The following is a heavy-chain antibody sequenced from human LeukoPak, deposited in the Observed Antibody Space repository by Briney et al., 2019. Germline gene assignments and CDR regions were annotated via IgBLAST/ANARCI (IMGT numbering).Heavy chain of an antibody. CDR2: IGNGGFTT. Sequence: PGGSLRLSCAVSGFGFSNYYMSWIRKAPGRGLEFLAHIGNGGFTTYYAESVKGRFTISRDNAKKSLYLQLNSLRVEDTAVYYCARWGLGPSFDSWGQGTLVTVSS. V-gene: IGHV3-11*04. D-gene: IGHD1-26*01. CDR1: GFGFSNYY. CDR3: ARWGLGPSFDS. J-gene: IGHJ4*02.